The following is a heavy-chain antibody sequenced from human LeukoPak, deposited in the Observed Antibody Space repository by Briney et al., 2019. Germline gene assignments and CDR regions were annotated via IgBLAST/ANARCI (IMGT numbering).Heavy chain of an antibody. Sequence: PGGSLRLSCAASGFTFSSYWMSWVRQAPGKGLEWVANIKQDGSEKYYVDSVKGRFTISRDNAKNSLYLQMNSLRAEDTAVYFCAQGGHDFNPFYYWGQGTLVTVSS. V-gene: IGHV3-7*03. CDR3: AQGGHDFNPFYY. J-gene: IGHJ4*02. D-gene: IGHD2-21*02. CDR1: GFTFSSYW. CDR2: IKQDGSEK.